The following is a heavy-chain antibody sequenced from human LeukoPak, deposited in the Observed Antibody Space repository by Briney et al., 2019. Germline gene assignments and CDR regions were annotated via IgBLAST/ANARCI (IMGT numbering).Heavy chain of an antibody. V-gene: IGHV1-46*01. D-gene: IGHD5-12*01. Sequence: ASVKVTCKASGYTFTSYYMHWVRHAPGQGLEWMGIINPSGGSTSYAQKFQGRVTMTRDMSTSTVYMELSSLRSEDTAVYYCARVAPHPSPFDPWGQGTLVTVSS. CDR2: INPSGGST. J-gene: IGHJ5*02. CDR3: ARVAPHPSPFDP. CDR1: GYTFTSYY.